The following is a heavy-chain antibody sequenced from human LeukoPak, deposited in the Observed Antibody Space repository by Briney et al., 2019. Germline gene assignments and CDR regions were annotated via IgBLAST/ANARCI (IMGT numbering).Heavy chain of an antibody. J-gene: IGHJ4*02. Sequence: GGSLRLSCAAPGFTFSSYAMSWVRQAPGKGLEWISAISDSGGSTYDADSVKGRFTISRDNSKNTLYLQMNSLRAEDTAVYYCAKDTSIGRYCTNGVCSPFDYWGQGTLVTVSS. V-gene: IGHV3-23*01. CDR2: ISDSGGST. CDR3: AKDTSIGRYCTNGVCSPFDY. CDR1: GFTFSSYA. D-gene: IGHD2-8*01.